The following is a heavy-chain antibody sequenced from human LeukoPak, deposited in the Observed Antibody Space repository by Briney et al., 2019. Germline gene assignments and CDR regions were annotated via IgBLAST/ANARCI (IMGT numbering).Heavy chain of an antibody. CDR2: IYFGGTT. CDR3: ARGDGVYVY. J-gene: IGHJ4*02. D-gene: IGHD5/OR15-5a*01. CDR1: GFTFSSNY. Sequence: GGSLRLSCAASGFTFSSNYMPWVRQAPGQGLEWVSVIYFGGTTYYADSVKGRFTISRDNSKNTAYLQMNSLRVEDTAVYYCARGDGVYVYWGQGTLVTVSS. V-gene: IGHV3-53*01.